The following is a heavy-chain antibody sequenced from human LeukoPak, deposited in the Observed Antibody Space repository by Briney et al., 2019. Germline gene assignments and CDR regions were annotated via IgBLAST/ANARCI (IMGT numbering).Heavy chain of an antibody. V-gene: IGHV1-18*01. CDR2: ISAYNGNT. Sequence: GASVKVSCKASGYTFTSYGISWVRQAPGQGLEWMGWISAYNGNTNYAQKLQGRVTMTTDTSTSTVYMELSSLRSEDTAVYYCARDAHRGVIDYWGQGTLITVSS. J-gene: IGHJ4*02. CDR3: ARDAHRGVIDY. CDR1: GYTFTSYG. D-gene: IGHD3-10*01.